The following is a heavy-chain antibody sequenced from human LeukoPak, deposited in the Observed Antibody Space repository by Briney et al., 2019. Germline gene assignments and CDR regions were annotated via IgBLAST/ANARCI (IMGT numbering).Heavy chain of an antibody. CDR2: VNPNTGGT. Sequence: ASVKVSCKASGYTFTGYHLHWVRQAPGQGLEWVGWVNPNTGGTNYAQRFQGRVTMTRDTSISTVYMELSRLRSDDTAVYYCARHSGYVAFDHWGQGTLVTVSS. CDR3: ARHSGYVAFDH. D-gene: IGHD5-12*01. V-gene: IGHV1-2*02. J-gene: IGHJ4*02. CDR1: GYTFTGYH.